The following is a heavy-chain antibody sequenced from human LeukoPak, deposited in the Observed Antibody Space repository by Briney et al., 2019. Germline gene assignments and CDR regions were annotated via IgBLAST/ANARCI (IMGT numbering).Heavy chain of an antibody. J-gene: IGHJ4*02. V-gene: IGHV3-53*01. CDR1: GFTVSSNY. Sequence: GGSLRLSCAASGFTVSSNYMSWVRQAPGKGLEWVSVIYSGGSTYYADSVKGRFTISRDNSKNTLYLQMNSLRAEDTAVYYCARALAYSGSYYGMDYWGQGTLVTVSS. CDR3: ARALAYSGSYYGMDY. D-gene: IGHD1-26*01. CDR2: IYSGGST.